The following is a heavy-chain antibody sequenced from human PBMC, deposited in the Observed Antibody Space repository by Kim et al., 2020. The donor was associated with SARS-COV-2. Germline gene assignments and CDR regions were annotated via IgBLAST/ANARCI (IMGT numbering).Heavy chain of an antibody. CDR3: ARSRHAVAGTLYYYYGMDV. J-gene: IGHJ6*02. CDR2: IIPIFGTA. CDR1: GGTFSSYA. Sequence: SVKVSCKASGGTFSSYAISWVRQAPGQGLEWMGGIIPIFGTANYAQKFQGRVTITADESTSTAYMELSSLRSEDTAVYYCARSRHAVAGTLYYYYGMDVWGQGTTVTVSS. V-gene: IGHV1-69*13. D-gene: IGHD6-19*01.